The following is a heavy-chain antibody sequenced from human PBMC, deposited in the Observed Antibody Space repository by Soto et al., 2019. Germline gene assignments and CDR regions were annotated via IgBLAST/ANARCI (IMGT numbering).Heavy chain of an antibody. V-gene: IGHV3-33*01. D-gene: IGHD5-18*01. CDR2: IWYDGTNK. Sequence: SLSLSCSASGFIFSNYGMHWVRQAAGKGLEWVAVIWYDGTNKYYADSVKGRFTISRDNSKNALYLQMNSLRAEDMAVYYCARAGDIVMGTHELGAFDIWGQGTVVTVSS. CDR3: ARAGDIVMGTHELGAFDI. CDR1: GFIFSNYG. J-gene: IGHJ3*02.